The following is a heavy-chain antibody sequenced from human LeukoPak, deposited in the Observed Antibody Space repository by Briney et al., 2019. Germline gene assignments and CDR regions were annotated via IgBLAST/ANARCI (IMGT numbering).Heavy chain of an antibody. V-gene: IGHV4-39*07. CDR1: GDSISSSSYY. CDR3: ARCTDYYVSGSYYKTFDY. CDR2: IPYSGST. D-gene: IGHD3-10*01. J-gene: IGHJ4*02. Sequence: SETLSLTCTVCGDSISSSSYYWGWIRQPPGKGLEWIGSIPYSGSTYYNPSLKSRVTISVDTSKNQFSLKLSSVTAADTAVYYCARCTDYYVSGSYYKTFDYWGQGTLVTVSS.